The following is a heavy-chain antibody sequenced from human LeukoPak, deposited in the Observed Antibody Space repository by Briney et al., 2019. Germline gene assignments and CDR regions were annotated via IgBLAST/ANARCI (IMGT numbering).Heavy chain of an antibody. CDR2: TSKDGSDT. CDR3: ARGGYSGSYYRFS. V-gene: IGHV3-74*01. CDR1: GFTFSDDW. J-gene: IGHJ4*02. D-gene: IGHD6-25*01. Sequence: GGSLSLSCAASGFTFSDDWIHGFRQAPGKGPEWLSRTSKDGSDTVYADSAKGRLTASRDNAKNTVYLELTNLRPDDTALYYCARGGYSGSYYRFSWGRGTLVTVAS.